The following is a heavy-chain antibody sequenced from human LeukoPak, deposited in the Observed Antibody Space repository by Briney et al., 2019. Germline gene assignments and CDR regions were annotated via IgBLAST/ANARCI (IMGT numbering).Heavy chain of an antibody. Sequence: GASVKVSCKASGYTFTSYAMNWVRQAPGQGLEWMGWISTNTGNPTYAQGFTGRFVFSLDTSVSTAYLQISSLKAEDTAVYYCARGATRLSSSWYNWFDPWGQGTLVTVSS. CDR1: GYTFTSYA. D-gene: IGHD6-13*01. CDR2: ISTNTGNP. J-gene: IGHJ5*02. CDR3: ARGATRLSSSWYNWFDP. V-gene: IGHV7-4-1*02.